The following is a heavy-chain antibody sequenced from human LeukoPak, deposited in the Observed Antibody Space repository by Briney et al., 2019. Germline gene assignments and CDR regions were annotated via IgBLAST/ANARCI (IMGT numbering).Heavy chain of an antibody. CDR1: GFTFSSYA. Sequence: PGGSLRLSCAASGFTFSSYAMSWVRQAPGKGLEGGMDKSGRGGSKDNVDSVKGRFTISRDNSKNTLYLQMNSLRAEDTAVYYCAKDRNYYGSGTYNAFDIWGQGTMVTVSS. CDR2: KSGRGGSK. V-gene: IGHV3-23*01. CDR3: AKDRNYYGSGTYNAFDI. J-gene: IGHJ3*02. D-gene: IGHD3-10*01.